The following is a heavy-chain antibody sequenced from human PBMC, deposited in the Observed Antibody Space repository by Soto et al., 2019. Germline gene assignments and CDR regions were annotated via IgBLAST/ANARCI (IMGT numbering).Heavy chain of an antibody. CDR1: GGSISNYY. CDR3: ARVWHSSQTARSDL. V-gene: IGHV4-59*01. Sequence: PSETLSLTCSVSGGSISNYYGSWIRQPPGKGLEWIGYIYYSGSTNYNPSIRGRVTMSIDMSKNQLSLRLSSVTAADTAVYYCARVWHSSQTARSDLWGQGTLVTVSS. CDR2: IYYSGST. J-gene: IGHJ5*02. D-gene: IGHD6-19*01.